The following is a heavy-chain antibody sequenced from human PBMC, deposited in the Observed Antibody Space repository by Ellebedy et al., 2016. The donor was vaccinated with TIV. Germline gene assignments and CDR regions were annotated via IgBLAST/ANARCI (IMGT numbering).Heavy chain of an antibody. D-gene: IGHD2-2*01. Sequence: GESLKISCAASGFPFSSYGMHWVRQAPGKGLEWVAFIRLDGNEKYYADSVKGRFTISRDNSKNTLYLRMNSLRAEDTTIYYCAKDGLHCTSTSCYYFDYWGQGTLVTVSS. CDR1: GFPFSSYG. V-gene: IGHV3-30*02. CDR2: IRLDGNEK. CDR3: AKDGLHCTSTSCYYFDY. J-gene: IGHJ4*02.